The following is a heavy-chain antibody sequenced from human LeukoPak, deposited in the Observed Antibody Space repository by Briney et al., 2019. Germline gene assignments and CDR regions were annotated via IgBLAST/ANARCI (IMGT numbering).Heavy chain of an antibody. J-gene: IGHJ5*02. Sequence: SETLSLTCTVSGASISSGDYYWRWLRQPPGKGLEWIGYIYYSGSTYYNPSLKSRLTISVDTSKNQFSLKLTSVTAADTAVYYCARWAIFGVAWGQGTLVTVSS. CDR2: IYYSGST. V-gene: IGHV4-30-4*08. CDR3: ARWAIFGVA. CDR1: GASISSGDYY. D-gene: IGHD3-3*01.